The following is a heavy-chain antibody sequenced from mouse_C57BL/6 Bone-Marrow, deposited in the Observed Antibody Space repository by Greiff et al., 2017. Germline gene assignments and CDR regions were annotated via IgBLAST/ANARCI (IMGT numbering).Heavy chain of an antibody. D-gene: IGHD3-2*02. CDR2: IRSKSSNYAT. CDR3: VGEPTAQATEAMDY. CDR1: GFTFNTYA. Sequence: EVQLVESGGGLVQPKGSLKLSCAASGFTFNTYAMHWVRQAPGKGLEWVARIRSKSSNYATYYADSVKDRFTISRDDSQRMLYLKMNNLKTQDTAMHYCVGEPTAQATEAMDYWGQGTSATVSS. J-gene: IGHJ4*01. V-gene: IGHV10-3*01.